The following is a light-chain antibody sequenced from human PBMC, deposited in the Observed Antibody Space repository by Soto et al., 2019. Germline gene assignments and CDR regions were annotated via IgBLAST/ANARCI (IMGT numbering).Light chain of an antibody. J-gene: IGLJ2*01. CDR2: EVS. CDR3: SSYAGSNNRVI. Sequence: QSALTQPSSASGSPGQSVTISCTGTSSTVGGHDYVSWYQQHPGKAPKLMIYEVSKRPSGVPDRFSGSKSGNTASLTVSGLQAEDEADYYCSSYAGSNNRVIFGGGTKLTVL. CDR1: SSTVGGHDY. V-gene: IGLV2-8*01.